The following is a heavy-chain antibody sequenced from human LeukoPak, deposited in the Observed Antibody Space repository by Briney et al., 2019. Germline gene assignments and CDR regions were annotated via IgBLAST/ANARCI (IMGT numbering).Heavy chain of an antibody. Sequence: GGSLRLSCAASGFSFSTSAMHWVRQAPGKGLEWVSVISKDGSIKSYADSVKGRLTISRDNSENMLYLNLNSLKTEDTAVYYCARGVYIAAAQYGYWGQGTLVTVSS. CDR2: ISKDGSIK. CDR3: ARGVYIAAAQYGY. D-gene: IGHD6-13*01. CDR1: GFSFSTSA. J-gene: IGHJ4*02. V-gene: IGHV3-30-3*01.